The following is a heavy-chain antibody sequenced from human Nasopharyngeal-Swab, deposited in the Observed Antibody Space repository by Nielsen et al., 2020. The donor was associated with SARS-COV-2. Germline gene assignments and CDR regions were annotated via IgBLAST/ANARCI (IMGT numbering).Heavy chain of an antibody. J-gene: IGHJ4*02. CDR3: ASTPLDSSGYYYAFHY. CDR2: IPYDGSNK. V-gene: IGHV3-30-3*01. D-gene: IGHD3-22*01. CDR1: GFTFSRYT. Sequence: GESLKISCAAPGFTFSRYTMHWVRQAPGKGLEWVAVIPYDGSNKYYADSVKGRFTISRDISKNTLYLQMNSLRAEDTAVFYCASTPLDSSGYYYAFHYWGRGTLVTVSS.